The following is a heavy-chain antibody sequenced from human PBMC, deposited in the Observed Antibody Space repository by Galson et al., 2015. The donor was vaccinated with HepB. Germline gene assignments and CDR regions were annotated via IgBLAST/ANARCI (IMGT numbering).Heavy chain of an antibody. V-gene: IGHV3-66*01. CDR2: IYSGGST. CDR1: GFTVSSNH. CDR3: ARNRIAVARALDY. J-gene: IGHJ4*02. D-gene: IGHD6-19*01. Sequence: SLRLSCAASGFTVSSNHLTWVRQAPEKGLEWVSVIYSGGSTYYADSVKGRFTISRDNSKNTLYLQMNSLRAEDTAVYYCARNRIAVARALDYWGQGTLVTVSS.